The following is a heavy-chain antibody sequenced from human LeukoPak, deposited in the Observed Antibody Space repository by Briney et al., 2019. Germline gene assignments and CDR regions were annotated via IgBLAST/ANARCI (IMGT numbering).Heavy chain of an antibody. CDR2: IYPGDSDT. V-gene: IGHV5-51*01. J-gene: IGHJ6*03. D-gene: IGHD5-18*01. CDR1: GYSFTSYW. Sequence: GESLKISCKGSGYSFTSYWIGWVRQMPGKGLEWMGIIYPGDSDTRYSPSFQGQVTISADKSISTAYLQWSSLKASDTAMYYCARGLKYSYGDYYYYMDVWGKGTTVTVSS. CDR3: ARGLKYSYGDYYYYMDV.